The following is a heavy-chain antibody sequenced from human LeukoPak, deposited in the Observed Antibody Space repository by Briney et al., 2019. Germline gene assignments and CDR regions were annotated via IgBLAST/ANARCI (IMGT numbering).Heavy chain of an antibody. CDR2: IHYSGST. CDR3: ARRARYSSGWYDAFDI. V-gene: IGHV4-30-4*01. Sequence: PSETLSLTCTVSGGSISSDDYYWSWIRQPPGKGLEWIGYIHYSGSTYYNPSLKSRVTMAVDTSKNQFSLNLSSVTAADTAVYYCARRARYSSGWYDAFDIWGQGTMVTVSS. J-gene: IGHJ3*02. CDR1: GGSISSDDYY. D-gene: IGHD6-19*01.